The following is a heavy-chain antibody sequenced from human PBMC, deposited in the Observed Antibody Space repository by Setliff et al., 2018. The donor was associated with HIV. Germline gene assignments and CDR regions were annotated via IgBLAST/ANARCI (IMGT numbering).Heavy chain of an antibody. Sequence: ASVKVSCKASGYTFTSYGISWVRQAPGQGLEWMGWISAYNGNTNYAQKLQGRVTMNTDTSTSTAYMELRSLRSDDTAVYYCARDQRAYNWNDAVFYYYGLDVWGQGTTVTVSS. V-gene: IGHV1-18*01. J-gene: IGHJ6*02. CDR2: ISAYNGNT. D-gene: IGHD1-20*01. CDR1: GYTFTSYG. CDR3: ARDQRAYNWNDAVFYYYGLDV.